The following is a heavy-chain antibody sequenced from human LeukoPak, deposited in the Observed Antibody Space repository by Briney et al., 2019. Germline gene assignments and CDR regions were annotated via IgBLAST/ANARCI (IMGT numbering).Heavy chain of an antibody. Sequence: GGSLRLSCAASGFTFSGYWMTWVRQAPGKGLEWVANINPHGSDTAYLDSVKGRFTISRDNAKNSLYLQMNSLRAEDTAVYYCARDFEQWLEPAAYYFDYWGQGTLVTVSS. D-gene: IGHD6-19*01. CDR1: GFTFSGYW. V-gene: IGHV3-7*01. J-gene: IGHJ4*02. CDR3: ARDFEQWLEPAAYYFDY. CDR2: INPHGSDT.